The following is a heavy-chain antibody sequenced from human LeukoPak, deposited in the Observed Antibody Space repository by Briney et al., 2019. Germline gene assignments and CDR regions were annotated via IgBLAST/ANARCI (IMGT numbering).Heavy chain of an antibody. D-gene: IGHD6-19*01. J-gene: IGHJ3*02. CDR3: AYHVAVAGLGAFDI. CDR1: GFIFSSYW. Sequence: PGGPLRLSCAASGFIFSSYWMSWVRQAPGKGLEWVANIKQDGSEKYYVDSVKGRFTISRDNSKNTLYLQMNSLRAEDTAVYYCAYHVAVAGLGAFDIWGQGTMVTVSS. V-gene: IGHV3-7*03. CDR2: IKQDGSEK.